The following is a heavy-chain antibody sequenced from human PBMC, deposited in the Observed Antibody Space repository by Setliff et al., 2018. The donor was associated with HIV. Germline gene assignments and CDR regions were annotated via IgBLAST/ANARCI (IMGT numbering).Heavy chain of an antibody. CDR1: SDSFSSYY. V-gene: IGHV4-59*01. CDR3: ASAAPYCGDDCPHKLLNP. Sequence: TSETLSLTCTVSSDSFSSYYWTWIRQPRGQGLEWIGYVHHSGSTKYNASLRSRVTMSVDTSKNLFSLTLRSVTAADTAVYDCASAAPYCGDDCPHKLLNPWGQGTLVTVSA. J-gene: IGHJ5*02. CDR2: VHHSGST. D-gene: IGHD2-21*02.